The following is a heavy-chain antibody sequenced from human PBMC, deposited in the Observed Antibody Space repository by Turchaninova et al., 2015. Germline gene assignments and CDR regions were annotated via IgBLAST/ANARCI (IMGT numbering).Heavy chain of an antibody. J-gene: IGHJ4*02. CDR1: GYTFPSYW. D-gene: IGHD6-6*01. CDR2: IDPSDSYT. Sequence: EVQPVQSGAEVKKAWESLSISCKGSGYTFPSYWISWVRPMPGKGLEWMGSIDPSDSYTNYSPSFQGHVTISADRSISTAYLQWSSLKASDTAMFYCARHQYRALQYWGQGTLVTVPS. CDR3: ARHQYRALQY. V-gene: IGHV5-10-1*03.